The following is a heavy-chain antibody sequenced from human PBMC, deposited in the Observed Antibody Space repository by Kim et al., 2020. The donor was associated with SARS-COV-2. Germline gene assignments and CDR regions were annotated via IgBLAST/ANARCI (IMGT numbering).Heavy chain of an antibody. V-gene: IGHV3-7*03. J-gene: IGHJ4*02. CDR2: IKEDGSRM. CDR1: GFSFSTYW. CDR3: ARDGRPGGY. Sequence: GGSLRLSCVASGFSFSTYWMSWVRQAPGKGLEWVAHIKEDGSRMYYVDSVKGRFAISRDNAKNSLYLQMNSLRTDDTAIYYCARDGRPGGYWGQGTLVTVSS. D-gene: IGHD3-10*01.